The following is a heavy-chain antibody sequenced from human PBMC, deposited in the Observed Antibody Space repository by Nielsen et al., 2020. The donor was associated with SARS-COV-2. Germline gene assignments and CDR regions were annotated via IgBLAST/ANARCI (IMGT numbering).Heavy chain of an antibody. CDR1: GYTLTELS. D-gene: IGHD2-8*01. CDR3: ARDCGVVYYYGMDV. J-gene: IGHJ6*02. V-gene: IGHV1-46*01. CDR2: INPSGGST. Sequence: ASVKVSCKVSGYTLTELSMHWVRQAPGQGLEWMGIINPSGGSTSYAQKFQGRVTMTRDTSTSTVYMELSSLRSEDTAVYYCARDCGVVYYYGMDVWGQGTTVTVSS.